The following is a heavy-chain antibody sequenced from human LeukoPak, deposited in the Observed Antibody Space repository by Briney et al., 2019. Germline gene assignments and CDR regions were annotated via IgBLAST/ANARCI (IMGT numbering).Heavy chain of an antibody. V-gene: IGHV1-69*13. D-gene: IGHD3-22*01. J-gene: IGHJ3*02. CDR2: IIPIFGTA. CDR3: AREGLAYYYDSSGYGGNAFDI. Sequence: ASVKVSCKASGYTFTSYAISWVRQAPGQGLEWMGGIIPIFGTANYAQKFQGRVTITADESTSTAYMELSSLRSEDTAVYYCAREGLAYYYDSSGYGGNAFDIWGQGTMVTVSS. CDR1: GYTFTSYA.